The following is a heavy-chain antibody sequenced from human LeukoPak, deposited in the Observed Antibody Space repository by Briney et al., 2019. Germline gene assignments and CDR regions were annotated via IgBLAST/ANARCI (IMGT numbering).Heavy chain of an antibody. CDR1: GFTFSSYG. V-gene: IGHV3-30*02. CDR2: IRYDGSNK. Sequence: GGSLRLSCAASGFTFSSYGMHWVRQAPGKGLEWVAFIRYDGSNKYYADSVKGRFTISRDNSKNTLYLQMNSLRAEDTAVYYCAKERTVTSNHFDYWGQGTLVTVSS. D-gene: IGHD4-17*01. J-gene: IGHJ4*02. CDR3: AKERTVTSNHFDY.